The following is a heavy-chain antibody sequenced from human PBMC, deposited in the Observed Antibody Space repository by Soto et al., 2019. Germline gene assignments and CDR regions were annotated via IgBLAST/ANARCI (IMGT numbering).Heavy chain of an antibody. CDR3: ARESRSITIFAVVILNWFDP. V-gene: IGHV4-4*02. D-gene: IGHD3-3*01. CDR2: IYHSGST. Sequence: PSETLSLTCAVSGGSISSSNWWSWVRQPPGKGLEWIGEIYHSGSTNYNPSLKSRVTISVDKSKNQFSLKLSSVTAADTAVYYCARESRSITIFAVVILNWFDPWGQGTLVTVSS. J-gene: IGHJ5*02. CDR1: GGSISSSNW.